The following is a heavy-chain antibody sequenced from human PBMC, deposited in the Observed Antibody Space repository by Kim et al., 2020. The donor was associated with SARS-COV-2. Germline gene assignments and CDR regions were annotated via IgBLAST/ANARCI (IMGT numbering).Heavy chain of an antibody. CDR2: YS. CDR3: VRYTGWYNFDC. J-gene: IGHJ4*02. D-gene: IGHD6-19*01. Sequence: YSDYGVSVRGRITINADTSKNQLSLQLNSVTPEDTAVYFCVRYTGWYNFDCWGQGTLVTVSS. V-gene: IGHV6-1*01.